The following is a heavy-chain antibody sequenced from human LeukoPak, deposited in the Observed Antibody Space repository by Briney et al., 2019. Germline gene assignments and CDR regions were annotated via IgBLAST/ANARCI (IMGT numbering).Heavy chain of an antibody. D-gene: IGHD6-25*01. CDR1: GFTFSSYS. CDR2: ISSSSSYI. V-gene: IGHV3-21*01. J-gene: IGHJ4*02. CDR3: ARDPRIAAGTGDFDY. Sequence: GGSLRLSCAASGFTFSSYSMNWVRQAPGKGLEWVSSISSSSSYIYYADSVKGRFTISRDNAKNSLYLQMNSLRAEDTAVYYCARDPRIAAGTGDFDYWGQGTLVTVSS.